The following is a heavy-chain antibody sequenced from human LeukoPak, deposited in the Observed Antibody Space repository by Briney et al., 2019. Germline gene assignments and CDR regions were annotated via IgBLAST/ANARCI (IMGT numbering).Heavy chain of an antibody. V-gene: IGHV4-39*07. CDR1: GGSISSSSYY. CDR2: IYHSGST. J-gene: IGHJ4*02. CDR3: ARVYSSSWTGFDY. Sequence: SETLSLTCTVSGGSISSSSYYWGWIRQPPGKGLEWIGSIYHSGSTYYNPSLKSRVTISVDTSKNQFSLKLSSVTAADTAVYYCARVYSSSWTGFDYWGQGTLVTVSS. D-gene: IGHD6-13*01.